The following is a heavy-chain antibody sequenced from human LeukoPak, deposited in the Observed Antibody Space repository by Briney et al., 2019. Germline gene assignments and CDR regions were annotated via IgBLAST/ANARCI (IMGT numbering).Heavy chain of an antibody. V-gene: IGHV3-7*01. D-gene: IGHD3-10*01. CDR1: GFSFRNFW. J-gene: IGHJ3*02. Sequence: GGSLRLSCVASGFSFRNFWMNWVRQTPRKGLEWVANIKPDGGEQSLADSVKGRFTISRDNAERSLFLQMTGLRAEDTATYFCARAQNGALDIWGRGTDVTVSS. CDR2: IKPDGGEQ. CDR3: ARAQNGALDI.